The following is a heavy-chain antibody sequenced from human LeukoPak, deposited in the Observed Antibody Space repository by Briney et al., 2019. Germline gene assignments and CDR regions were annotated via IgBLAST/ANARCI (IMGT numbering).Heavy chain of an antibody. CDR2: TSSGSTI. J-gene: IGHJ4*02. CDR3: ERDGETSNWGVLF. D-gene: IGHD7-27*01. V-gene: IGHV3-48*03. CDR1: GFTFSSYE. Sequence: PGGSLRLSCAASGFTFSSYEMNWVRQAPGKGLGWVSYTSSGSTIYYADSVKGRFNISRDNAKNSLYLQMNSLRAEDTAVYYCERDGETSNWGVLFWGQGTLVTASS.